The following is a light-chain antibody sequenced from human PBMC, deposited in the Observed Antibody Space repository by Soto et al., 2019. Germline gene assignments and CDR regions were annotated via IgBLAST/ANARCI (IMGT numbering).Light chain of an antibody. CDR1: QSVLYSSNNKNY. J-gene: IGKJ4*01. V-gene: IGKV4-1*01. Sequence: DIVMTQSPDSLAVSLGERATINCKSSQSVLYSSNNKNYLAWYQQKPGQPPKLLIYWASTRESGVPDRFSGSGSGTDFTLTSSSLQAEDVAVYYCQPYYSTPLTFGGGTKVEIK. CDR3: QPYYSTPLT. CDR2: WAS.